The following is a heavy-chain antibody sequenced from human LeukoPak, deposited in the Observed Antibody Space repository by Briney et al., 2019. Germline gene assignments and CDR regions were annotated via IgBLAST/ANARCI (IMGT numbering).Heavy chain of an antibody. CDR1: GGSISSGDYY. J-gene: IGHJ6*02. CDR3: ARGAYDFWSGPYYYYYGMDV. CDR2: IYYSGST. Sequence: SQTLSLTCTVSGGSISSGDYYWSWIRQPPGKGLEWIGYIYYSGSTYYNPSLKSRVTISVDTSKNQFSLKLSSVTAADTAVYYCARGAYDFWSGPYYYYYGMDVWGQGTTVTVSS. V-gene: IGHV4-30-4*01. D-gene: IGHD3-3*01.